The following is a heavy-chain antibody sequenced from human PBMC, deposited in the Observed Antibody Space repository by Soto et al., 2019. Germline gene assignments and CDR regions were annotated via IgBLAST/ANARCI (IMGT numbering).Heavy chain of an antibody. Sequence: ASVKVSCKASGYTFTSYAMHWVRQAPGQRLEWMGWINAGNGNTKYSQKLQGRVTITRDTSASTAYMELSSLRSEDTAVYYCARDRWQLVKGYYFDYWGQGTLVTVSS. CDR2: INAGNGNT. CDR3: ARDRWQLVKGYYFDY. V-gene: IGHV1-3*01. CDR1: GYTFTSYA. D-gene: IGHD6-13*01. J-gene: IGHJ4*02.